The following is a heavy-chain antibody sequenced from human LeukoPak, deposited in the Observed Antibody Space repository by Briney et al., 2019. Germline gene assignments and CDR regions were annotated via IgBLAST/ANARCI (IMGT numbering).Heavy chain of an antibody. CDR3: ARHVNTVDMVATLHYYYYYMDV. CDR2: IIPILGIA. D-gene: IGHD5-12*01. Sequence: GASVKVSCKASGGTFSSYAISWVRQAPGQGLEWIGRIIPILGIANYAQKFQGRVTITADKSTSTAYIELSSLRSEDTAVYYCARHVNTVDMVATLHYYYYYMDVGGKGTRATV. J-gene: IGHJ6*03. CDR1: GGTFSSYA. V-gene: IGHV1-69*04.